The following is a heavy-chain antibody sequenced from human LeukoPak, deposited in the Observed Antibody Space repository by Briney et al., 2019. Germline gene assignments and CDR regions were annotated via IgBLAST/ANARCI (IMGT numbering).Heavy chain of an antibody. Sequence: ASAKVSCKASGYTFTSYAMHWVRQAPGQRLEWMGWINAGNGNTKYSQKFQGRVTITRDTSASTAYMELSSLRSEDTAVYYCARMGSGSYYNRVYFDYWGQGTLVTVSS. V-gene: IGHV1-3*01. D-gene: IGHD3-10*01. CDR2: INAGNGNT. CDR1: GYTFTSYA. J-gene: IGHJ4*02. CDR3: ARMGSGSYYNRVYFDY.